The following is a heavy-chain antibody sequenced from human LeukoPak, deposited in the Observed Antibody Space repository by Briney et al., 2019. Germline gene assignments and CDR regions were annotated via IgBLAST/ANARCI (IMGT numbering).Heavy chain of an antibody. CDR1: GGTFSSYA. J-gene: IGHJ4*02. D-gene: IGHD3-10*01. Sequence: SVKVSCKASGGTFSSYAISWVRQAPGQGLEWMGGIIPIFGTANYAQKFQGRVTISADESTSTAYMELSSLRSEDTAVYYCASYGPGSYYAFDYWGQGTLVTVSS. CDR2: IIPIFGTA. CDR3: ASYGPGSYYAFDY. V-gene: IGHV1-69*01.